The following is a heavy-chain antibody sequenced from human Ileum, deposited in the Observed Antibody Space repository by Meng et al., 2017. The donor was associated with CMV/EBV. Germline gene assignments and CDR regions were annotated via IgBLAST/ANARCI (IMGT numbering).Heavy chain of an antibody. CDR2: ISPDATYT. Sequence: SLRLSCAASGFTVGAYYIHWVRRAPGKGLVWVSHISPDATYTNYADSVKGRFTVSRDNAKNTAYLQMNSVRAEDTGVYYCIRRLADWGQGTLVTVSS. V-gene: IGHV3-74*01. CDR3: IRRLAD. CDR1: GFTVGAYY. J-gene: IGHJ4*02.